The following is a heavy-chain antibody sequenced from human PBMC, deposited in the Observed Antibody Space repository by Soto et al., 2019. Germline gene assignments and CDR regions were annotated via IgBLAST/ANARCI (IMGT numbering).Heavy chain of an antibody. D-gene: IGHD6-13*01. CDR3: ARIAGYIAAADPRGNWFDP. V-gene: IGHV2-26*01. CDR2: IFSNDEN. J-gene: IGHJ5*02. CDR1: GFSLSNGRMG. Sequence: QVTLKESGPVLVKPTETLTLTCTVSGFSLSNGRMGVSWIRQPPGKALEWLAHIFSNDENCYSTTLKSKLTITNDTSKIQEVITKTNMDPVNTATYYCARIAGYIAAADPRGNWFDPWGQGTLVTVSS.